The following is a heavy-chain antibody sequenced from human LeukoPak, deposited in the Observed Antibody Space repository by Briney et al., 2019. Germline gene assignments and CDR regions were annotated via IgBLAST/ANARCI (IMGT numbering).Heavy chain of an antibody. CDR2: VNTKGET. V-gene: IGHV4-4*09. J-gene: IGHJ4*02. D-gene: IGHD2-8*01. Sequence: SETLSLTCTVSGVSMSAFQWSWVRQSPEKGLEWIGCVNTKGETNYNPSLKSRVITSVDTSKSQFSLRLTSVTAADTAVYYCATSNDAKIAPFDHWGQGALVTLSS. CDR3: ATSNDAKIAPFDH. CDR1: GVSMSAFQ.